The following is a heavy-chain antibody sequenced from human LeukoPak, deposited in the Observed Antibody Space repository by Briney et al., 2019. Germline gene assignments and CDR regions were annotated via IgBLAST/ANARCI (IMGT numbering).Heavy chain of an antibody. CDR1: GFSFSDSW. V-gene: IGHV3-7*01. J-gene: IGHJ6*02. CDR3: ATYDNWVAGDV. D-gene: IGHD5-24*01. Sequence: TGGSLRLSCAASGFSFSDSWMSWVRQAPGKGPEWVANIKKDGSEEHYVDSVKGRFIVSRDNARQSFFLEMKSLRVEDTAVNYCATYDNWVAGDVWGQGTTVSVSS. CDR2: IKKDGSEE.